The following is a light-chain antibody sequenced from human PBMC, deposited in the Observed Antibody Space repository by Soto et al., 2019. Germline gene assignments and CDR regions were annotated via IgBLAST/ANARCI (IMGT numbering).Light chain of an antibody. CDR3: QKYNSAPLT. J-gene: IGKJ3*01. CDR2: AAS. V-gene: IGKV1-27*01. CDR1: QGIRDY. Sequence: DIPMTHSPSSRSAPVGARVTLTCRATQGIRDYLAWYQQKPGTVPKLLIYAASTLQPGVPSRFSGSGSGTDFTLTISSLQPEDLATYYCQKYNSAPLTFGPGTKVDI.